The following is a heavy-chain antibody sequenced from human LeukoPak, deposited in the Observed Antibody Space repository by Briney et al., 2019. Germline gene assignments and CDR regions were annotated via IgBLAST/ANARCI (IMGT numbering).Heavy chain of an antibody. J-gene: IGHJ4*02. Sequence: SQTLSLTCTVSGGSISSGAYYWSWIRQPPGKGLEWTGYIYYSGSTYYNPCLKSRVTISVDTSKNQFSLRLSSVTAADTAVYYCARDRYSSSWYHDYWGQGTLVTVSS. CDR2: IYYSGST. D-gene: IGHD6-13*01. CDR3: ARDRYSSSWYHDY. V-gene: IGHV4-30-4*01. CDR1: GGSISSGAYY.